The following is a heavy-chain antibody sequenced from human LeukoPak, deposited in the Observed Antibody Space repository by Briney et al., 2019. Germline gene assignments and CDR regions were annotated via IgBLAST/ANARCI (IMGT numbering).Heavy chain of an antibody. Sequence: GGSLRLSCVASGFTFSSYWMHWVRHAPAKGLVWVSHINSDGSSTTYADSVKGRFTISRDNAKNTLYLQMDSLRAEDTAVYYCARDGLAAITFDYWGQGILVTVSS. D-gene: IGHD5-24*01. J-gene: IGHJ4*02. CDR1: GFTFSSYW. V-gene: IGHV3-74*01. CDR2: INSDGSST. CDR3: ARDGLAAITFDY.